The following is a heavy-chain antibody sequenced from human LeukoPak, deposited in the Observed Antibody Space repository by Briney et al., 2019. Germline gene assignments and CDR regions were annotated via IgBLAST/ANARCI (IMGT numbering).Heavy chain of an antibody. CDR3: ARAGRKSRGVDLVRKKETGYYYYMDV. Sequence: GGSLRLSCAASGFTFSSYWMSWVRQAPGKWLEWVANIKQDGSEKYYVDSVKGRFTISRDNAKNSLYLQMNSLRAEDTAVYYCARAGRKSRGVDLVRKKETGYYYYMDVWGKGTTVTVSS. CDR1: GFTFSSYW. CDR2: IKQDGSEK. J-gene: IGHJ6*03. D-gene: IGHD3-10*02. V-gene: IGHV3-7*01.